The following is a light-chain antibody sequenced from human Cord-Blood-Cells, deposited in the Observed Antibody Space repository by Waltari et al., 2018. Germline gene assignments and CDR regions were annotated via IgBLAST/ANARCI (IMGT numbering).Light chain of an antibody. J-gene: IGKJ4*01. CDR2: DAS. Sequence: DIQTTQSPSSLSASVGDRVTITCQASKDISNYLNWYQQKPGKDPKLLIYDASNLETGVPARFSGSGSGTDFTFTISSLQPEDIATYYCQQYDNLPLTFGGGTKVEIK. CDR1: KDISNY. CDR3: QQYDNLPLT. V-gene: IGKV1-33*01.